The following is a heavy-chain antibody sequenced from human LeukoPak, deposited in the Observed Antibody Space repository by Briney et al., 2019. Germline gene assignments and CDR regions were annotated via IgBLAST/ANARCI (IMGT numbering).Heavy chain of an antibody. CDR3: ARPPRY. CDR2: IYYSGST. V-gene: IGHV4-59*08. CDR1: GGSISSYY. J-gene: IGHJ4*02. D-gene: IGHD3-9*01. Sequence: SETLSLTCTVSGGSISSYYWSWIRQPPGKGLEWIGYIYYSGSTNYSPSLKSRVTISVDTSKNQFSLKLSSVTAADTAVYYCARPPRYWGQGTLVTVSS.